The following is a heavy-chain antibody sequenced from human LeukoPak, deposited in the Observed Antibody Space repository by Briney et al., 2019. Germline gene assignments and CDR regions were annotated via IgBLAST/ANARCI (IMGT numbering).Heavy chain of an antibody. CDR3: GREGYTSGYAGAFDT. J-gene: IGHJ3*02. CDR1: GSTLRNNI. V-gene: IGHV3-23*01. D-gene: IGHD2-2*01. CDR2: LSFIDDST. Sequence: GGSLRLSCTASGSTLRNNIMTWVRPAPGKGLEWVSSLSFIDDSTYYANSVKGRFTISRDTSKNTLFLQMDSLRAEDTGVYYCGREGYTSGYAGAFDTWGQGTMVTVSS.